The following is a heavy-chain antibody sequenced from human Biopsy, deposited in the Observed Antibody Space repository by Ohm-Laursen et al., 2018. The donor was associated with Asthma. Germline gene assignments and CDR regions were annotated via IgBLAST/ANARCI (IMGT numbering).Heavy chain of an antibody. CDR1: GGSISSYY. J-gene: IGHJ4*02. V-gene: IGHV4-59*07. Sequence: SDTLSLTCTVSGGSISSYYCTWIRHPPGKGLEWIGNIHYSGSTYSYPSLKSRVTISVDPSKKQISLRLSSVIAADTAVFYCAGFCSDGNCPDHWGQGTLVTVSS. CDR2: IHYSGST. CDR3: AGFCSDGNCPDH. D-gene: IGHD2-15*01.